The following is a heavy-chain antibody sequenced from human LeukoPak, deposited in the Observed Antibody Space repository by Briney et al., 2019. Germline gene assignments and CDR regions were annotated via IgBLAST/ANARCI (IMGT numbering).Heavy chain of an antibody. Sequence: GGSLRLSCAASGFTFSNAWMSWVRQAPGKGLEWVGRIKSKTDGGTTDYAAPVKGRFTISRDDSKNTLYLQMNSLETEDTAVYYCTTVTYYYDSSGYYYVGSFDYWGQGTLVTVSS. V-gene: IGHV3-15*01. CDR3: TTVTYYYDSSGYYYVGSFDY. CDR2: IKSKTDGGTT. J-gene: IGHJ4*02. CDR1: GFTFSNAW. D-gene: IGHD3-22*01.